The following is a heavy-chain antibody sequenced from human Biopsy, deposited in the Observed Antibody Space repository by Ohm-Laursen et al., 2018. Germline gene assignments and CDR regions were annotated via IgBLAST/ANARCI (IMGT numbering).Heavy chain of an antibody. D-gene: IGHD1-7*01. V-gene: IGHV5-51*06. J-gene: IGHJ3*02. CDR1: GYSFPTYC. CDR2: IYPSDSNT. CDR3: ARNSGNYKYDAFDI. Sequence: ASLRISCKCFGYSFPTYCLGRVRQMPGKGLGWMGIIYPSDSNTLYRPSFQAQVTIPAAKSITTAYLQLTSLKASGTAMYYCARNSGNYKYDAFDIWGLGTMVTVSS.